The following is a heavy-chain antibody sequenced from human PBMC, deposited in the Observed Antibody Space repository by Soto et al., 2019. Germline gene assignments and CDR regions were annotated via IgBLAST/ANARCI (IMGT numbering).Heavy chain of an antibody. Sequence: QVHLVESGGGVVLPARSLRLSCVASGFIFNSYGFHWVRQAPGRGLEWVAAISYDGNDKNYADSVKGRFTISRDNSNNTLFLHMDSLRPEDTALYYCARDAKYSSVFDYWGQGSLVTVSS. CDR2: ISYDGNDK. CDR3: ARDAKYSSVFDY. CDR1: GFIFNSYG. J-gene: IGHJ4*02. D-gene: IGHD1-26*01. V-gene: IGHV3-30-3*01.